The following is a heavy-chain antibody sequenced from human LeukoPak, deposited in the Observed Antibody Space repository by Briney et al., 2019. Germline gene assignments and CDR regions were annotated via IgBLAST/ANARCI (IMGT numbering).Heavy chain of an antibody. CDR2: INHSGST. CDR3: ARRRQWLGPYFDY. J-gene: IGHJ4*02. V-gene: IGHV4-34*01. CDR1: GGSFSGYY. D-gene: IGHD6-19*01. Sequence: SETLSLTCAVYGGSFSGYYWSWIRQPPGKGLDWIGEINHSGSTNYNPSLKSRVTISVDAPKNQFSLKLSSVTAADTAVYYCARRRQWLGPYFDYWGQGTLVTVFS.